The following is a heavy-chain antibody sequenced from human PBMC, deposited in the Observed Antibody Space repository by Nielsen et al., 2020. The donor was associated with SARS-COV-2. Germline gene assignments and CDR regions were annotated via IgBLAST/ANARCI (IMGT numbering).Heavy chain of an antibody. CDR3: AKDGCSSTSWYYYYYMDV. J-gene: IGHJ6*03. CDR2: ISYDGRHD. D-gene: IGHD2-2*01. Sequence: GGSLRLSCTASGFTFKADAMHWFRHAPGEGLEWVTVISYDGRHDYYADSVKGRFTISRDNSKNPLYLQMNSPRAEDTAVYYCAKDGCSSTSWYYYYYMDVWGKGTTITVSS. CDR1: GFTFKADA. V-gene: IGHV3-30*04.